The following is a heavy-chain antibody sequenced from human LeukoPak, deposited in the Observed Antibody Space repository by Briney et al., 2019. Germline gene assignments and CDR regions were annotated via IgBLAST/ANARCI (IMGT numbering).Heavy chain of an antibody. V-gene: IGHV6-1*01. D-gene: IGHD3/OR15-3a*01. J-gene: IGHJ4*02. CDR2: TYYRSKWYN. CDR3: ARDMDWNFDY. CDR1: GDSVTSDRAA. Sequence: SQTLSLTCAISGDSVTSDRAACNWIRQSPSRGLEWLGRTYYRSKWYNDYTFSVKSRITINPDTSKNQFSLQLNSVTPEDTAVYYCARDMDWNFDYWGQGALVTVSS.